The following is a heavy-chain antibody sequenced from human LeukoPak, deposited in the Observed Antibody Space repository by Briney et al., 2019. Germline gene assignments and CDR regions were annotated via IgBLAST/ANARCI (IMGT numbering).Heavy chain of an antibody. CDR3: ARGGSFGTWETIDS. CDR1: GYNFSSYW. Sequence: GESLKISCKGSGYNFSSYWIDWVRQMPGKGLEWMGIIYPGDSDTRYSPFFQGQVTISADKSIRTAYLQWNSLKASDTAMYHCARGGSFGTWETIDSWGQGTLVTVSS. D-gene: IGHD3-10*01. CDR2: IYPGDSDT. V-gene: IGHV5-51*01. J-gene: IGHJ4*02.